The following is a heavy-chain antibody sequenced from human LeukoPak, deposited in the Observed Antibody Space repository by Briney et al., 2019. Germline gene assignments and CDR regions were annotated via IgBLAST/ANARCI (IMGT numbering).Heavy chain of an antibody. J-gene: IGHJ4*02. CDR2: IRYDGSNK. D-gene: IGHD3-3*01. V-gene: IGHV3-30*02. Sequence: GGSLRRSCAASGFTFSSYGMHWVRQAPGKGLEWVAFIRYDGSNKYYADSVKGRFTISRDNSKNTLYLQMNSLRAEDTAVYYCAKDRYDFWSGYPEYYFDYWGQGTLVTVSS. CDR3: AKDRYDFWSGYPEYYFDY. CDR1: GFTFSSYG.